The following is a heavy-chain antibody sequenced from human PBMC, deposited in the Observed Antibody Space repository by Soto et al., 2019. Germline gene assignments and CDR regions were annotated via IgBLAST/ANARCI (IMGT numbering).Heavy chain of an antibody. CDR1: GFTFGDYY. Sequence: QVQLVESGGGLVKPGGSLRLSCAASGFTFGDYYMSWIRQAPGKGLEWVSYISSSSSYTNYADSVKGRFTISRDNAKNSLYLQMNSLRAEDTAVYYCARGGAYGTYAFDIWGQGTMVTVSS. D-gene: IGHD4-17*01. V-gene: IGHV3-11*05. J-gene: IGHJ3*02. CDR2: ISSSSSYT. CDR3: ARGGAYGTYAFDI.